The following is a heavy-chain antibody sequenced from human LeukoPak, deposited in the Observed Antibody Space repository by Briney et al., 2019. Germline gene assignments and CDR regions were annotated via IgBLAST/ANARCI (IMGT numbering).Heavy chain of an antibody. V-gene: IGHV1-2*02. CDR3: ARDERYDSSGYPFDY. CDR1: GYTFTGYF. Sequence: ASLKVSCKASGYTFTGYFMHWVRQAPGQGLEWMGWINPNSGDANYAQKFQGRVTMTRDTSISTAYMELSRLRSDDTAVHYCARDERYDSSGYPFDYWGQGTLVTVSS. CDR2: INPNSGDA. D-gene: IGHD3-22*01. J-gene: IGHJ4*02.